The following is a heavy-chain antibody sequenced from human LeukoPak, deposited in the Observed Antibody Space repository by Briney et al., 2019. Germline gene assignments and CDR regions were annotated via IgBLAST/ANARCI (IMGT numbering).Heavy chain of an antibody. CDR2: IYYSGST. Sequence: SETLSLTCTVSGGSISSSSYYWGWIRQPPGKGLEWIGSIYYSGSTYYNPSLKSRVTISVDASKNQFSLKLSSVTAADTAVYYCARDLITMIVVVPKGWFDPWGQGTLVTVSS. V-gene: IGHV4-39*07. CDR3: ARDLITMIVVVPKGWFDP. D-gene: IGHD3-22*01. J-gene: IGHJ5*02. CDR1: GGSISSSSYY.